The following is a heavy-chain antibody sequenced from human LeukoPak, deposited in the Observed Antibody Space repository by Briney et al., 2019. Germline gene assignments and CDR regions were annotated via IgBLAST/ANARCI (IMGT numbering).Heavy chain of an antibody. D-gene: IGHD2-2*01. Sequence: EASVKVSCKASGYTFIGYSIHWVRQAPGQGLEWMGWINPNSGGTNYAQKFQGRVTMTRDTSISTAYMELRRLRSDDTAVYYCVGYCSSTSCSPSNDYWGQRTLVTVSS. CDR3: VGYCSSTSCSPSNDY. J-gene: IGHJ4*02. CDR1: GYTFIGYS. V-gene: IGHV1-2*02. CDR2: INPNSGGT.